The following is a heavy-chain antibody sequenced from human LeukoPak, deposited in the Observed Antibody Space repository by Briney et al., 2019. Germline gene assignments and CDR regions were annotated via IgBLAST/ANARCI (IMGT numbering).Heavy chain of an antibody. V-gene: IGHV6-1*01. CDR2: TYYRSKWSN. CDR1: GDSVSANSVG. D-gene: IGHD5-12*01. CDR3: ARDSYSGYDSTD. Sequence: SQTLSLTCVISGDSVSANSVGWHWIRQSPSRGLEWLGKTYYRSKWSNDYAVSVKSRITINPDTSKNQFSLQLNSVTPDDTAVYYCARDSYSGYDSTDWGQGTLVTVSS. J-gene: IGHJ4*02.